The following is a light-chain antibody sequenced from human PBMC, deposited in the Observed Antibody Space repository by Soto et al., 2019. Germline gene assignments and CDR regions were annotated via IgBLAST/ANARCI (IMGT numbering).Light chain of an antibody. CDR3: SSYTRSSTWV. CDR2: EVS. Sequence: QSVLTQPASVSGSPGQSITISCIGTSSDIGGYNYVSWYQQHPGKAPKVMIYEVSNRSSGVSNRFSGSKSGNTASLTISGLQAEDEADYYCSSYTRSSTWVFGGGTQLTVL. CDR1: SSDIGGYNY. J-gene: IGLJ3*02. V-gene: IGLV2-14*01.